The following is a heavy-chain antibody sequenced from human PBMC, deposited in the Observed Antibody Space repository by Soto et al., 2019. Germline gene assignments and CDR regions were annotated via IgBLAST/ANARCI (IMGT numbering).Heavy chain of an antibody. Sequence: PSETLSLTCTVSGGSIYRSGYYWGWIRQPPGRGLEWIGYIYYSGSTNYNPSLKSRVTISVDTSKNQFSLKLSSVTAADTAVYYCAREFPDCSSTSCYNAFDIWGQGTMVTVSS. V-gene: IGHV4-61*08. D-gene: IGHD2-2*02. CDR1: GGSIYRSGYY. J-gene: IGHJ3*02. CDR2: IYYSGST. CDR3: AREFPDCSSTSCYNAFDI.